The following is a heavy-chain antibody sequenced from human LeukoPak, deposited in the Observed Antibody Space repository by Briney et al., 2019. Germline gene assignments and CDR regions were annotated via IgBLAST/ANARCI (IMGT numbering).Heavy chain of an antibody. CDR1: GVSISSSSYY. Sequence: SETLSLTCTVSGVSISSSSYYWGWIRQPAGKGLEWIGRIYTSGSTTYNPSLKSRVTMSVDTSKNQFSLKLRSVTAADTAVYYCARQTGSGLFILPGGQGTLVTVSS. J-gene: IGHJ4*02. CDR3: ARQTGSGLFILP. CDR2: IYTSGST. D-gene: IGHD3/OR15-3a*01. V-gene: IGHV4-61*02.